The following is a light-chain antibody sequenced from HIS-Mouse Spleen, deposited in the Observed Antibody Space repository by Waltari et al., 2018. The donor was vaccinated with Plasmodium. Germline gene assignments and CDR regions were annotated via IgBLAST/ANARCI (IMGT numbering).Light chain of an antibody. CDR1: NIGSKS. CDR2: DDS. J-gene: IGLJ2*01. Sequence: SYVLTQPPSVSVAPGKTARITCGGNNIGSKSVHWYQQKPGPAPVLVVYDDSDRPSGFPERFSGYNSGNTATLTISRVEAGDEADYYCQVWDSSSDHVVFGGGTKLTVL. CDR3: QVWDSSSDHVV. V-gene: IGLV3-21*03.